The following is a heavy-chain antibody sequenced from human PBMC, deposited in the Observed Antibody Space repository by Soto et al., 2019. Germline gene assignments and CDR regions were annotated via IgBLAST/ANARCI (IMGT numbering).Heavy chain of an antibody. CDR1: VDSVSSGTYY. Sequence: PSETLSLTCTVSVDSVSSGTYYWNWLRQYPGMGLEWIGHIYNSGSPKYNPSLKSRVTLSLRTSMNQVSLELTTVTVADASVYFCASIKWYTCSSDRFGGADCYYRWFDRWGQATLDTVSS. J-gene: IGHJ5*02. D-gene: IGHD3-10*01. V-gene: IGHV4-61*01. CDR3: ASIKWYTCSSDRFGGADCYYRWFDR. CDR2: IYNSGSP.